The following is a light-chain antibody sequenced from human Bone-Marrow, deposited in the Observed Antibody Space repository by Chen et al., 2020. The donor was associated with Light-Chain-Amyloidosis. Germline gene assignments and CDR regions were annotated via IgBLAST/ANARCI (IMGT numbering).Light chain of an antibody. CDR2: VNS. CDR3: HSYDSSLSAGV. CDR1: RSNIGAGYD. J-gene: IGLJ3*02. V-gene: IGLV1-40*01. Sequence: QSALTQPPPVSGAPGQRVTISCTGSRSNIGAGYDVHWYQQLPGTAHTLLIYVNSNRPSGVPDRFSGSKSGTSASLAITGLQAEDEADYYCHSYDSSLSAGVFGGGTKLTVL.